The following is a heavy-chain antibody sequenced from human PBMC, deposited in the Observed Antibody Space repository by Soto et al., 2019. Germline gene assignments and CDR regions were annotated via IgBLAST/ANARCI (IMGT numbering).Heavy chain of an antibody. CDR1: GHIFSNYW. D-gene: IGHD3-22*01. CDR2: IYPGDSDT. V-gene: IGHV5-51*01. Sequence: GESLKISCKGSGHIFSNYWIGWVRQMPGKGLEWMGIIYPGDSDTRYSPSFQGQVTITVDKSINTAYLQWSRLKASDTAIYYCARQRLWGTSGYYYFENWGQGTLVTVS. J-gene: IGHJ4*02. CDR3: ARQRLWGTSGYYYFEN.